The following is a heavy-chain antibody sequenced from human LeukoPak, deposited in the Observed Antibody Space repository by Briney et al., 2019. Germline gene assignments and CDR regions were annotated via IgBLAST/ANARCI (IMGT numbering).Heavy chain of an antibody. J-gene: IGHJ6*03. CDR3: ARAPSSPRYYYYYMDV. V-gene: IGHV1-8*01. CDR2: MNPNSGNT. Sequence: ASVKVSCKASGYTFTSYDINWVRQATGQGLEWMGWMNPNSGNTGYAQKFQGRVTMTRNTSISTAYMELSSLRSEDTAVYYCARAPSSPRYYYYYMDVWGKGTTVTVSS. D-gene: IGHD2-15*01. CDR1: GYTFTSYD.